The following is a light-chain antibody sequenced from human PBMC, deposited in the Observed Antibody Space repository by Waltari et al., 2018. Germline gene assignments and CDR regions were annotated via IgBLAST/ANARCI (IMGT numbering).Light chain of an antibody. CDR1: SSDLGGYDF. V-gene: IGLV2-8*01. CDR2: EVS. CDR3: SSYVGSNNPV. Sequence: QSALTQPPSASGSPGQSVTISCTGTSSDLGGYDFVSWYQHHPGKAPKLMIYEVSKRPSGVPVRFSVSKSGNTASLTVSGLQAEDEADYYCSSYVGSNNPVFGGGTKLTVL. J-gene: IGLJ2*01.